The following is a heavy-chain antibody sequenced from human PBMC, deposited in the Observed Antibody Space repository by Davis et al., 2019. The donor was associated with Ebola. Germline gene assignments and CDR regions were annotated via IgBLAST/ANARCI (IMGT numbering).Heavy chain of an antibody. V-gene: IGHV3-48*02. D-gene: IGHD3-3*01. CDR3: ARDPAWWDFWSGWFDY. Sequence: PGGSLRLSCAASGFTFSSYGMHWVRQAPGKGLEWVSYISSSSSTIYYADSVKGRFTISRDNAKNSLYLQMNSLRDEDTAVYYCARDPAWWDFWSGWFDYWGQGTLVTVSS. CDR2: ISSSSSTI. CDR1: GFTFSSYG. J-gene: IGHJ4*02.